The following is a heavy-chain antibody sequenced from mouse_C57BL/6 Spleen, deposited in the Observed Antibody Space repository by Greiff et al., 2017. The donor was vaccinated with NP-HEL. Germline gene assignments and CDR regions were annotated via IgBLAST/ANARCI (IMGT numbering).Heavy chain of an antibody. D-gene: IGHD2-12*01. CDR2: IYPRDSSN. CDR1: GYTFTVHT. CDR3: TSPRYSRY. Sequence: VQLHQSDAELVKPGASVKISCKVSGYTFTVHTLHWMKQRPEQGLDWIGYIYPRDSSNKYNEKFKGKATLTADKSSSTAYMQLNSLTSEDSAVYFCTSPRYSRYWGQGTTLTVSS. V-gene: IGHV1-78*01. J-gene: IGHJ2*01.